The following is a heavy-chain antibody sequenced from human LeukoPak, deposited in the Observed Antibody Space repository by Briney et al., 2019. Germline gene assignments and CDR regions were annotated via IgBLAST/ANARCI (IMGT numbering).Heavy chain of an antibody. CDR1: GFSFDDYG. D-gene: IGHD2-15*01. CDR2: INWNGDRT. J-gene: IGHJ4*02. Sequence: AGSLRLSCAASGFSFDDYGMSWVRQVPGKGLEWVTGINWNGDRTSYVDSAKGRFTISRDNAKNSLHLQMNSLRVEDAAFYYCTRKGVSGSSLRQFFDYWGQGTLVAVTS. CDR3: TRKGVSGSSLRQFFDY. V-gene: IGHV3-20*04.